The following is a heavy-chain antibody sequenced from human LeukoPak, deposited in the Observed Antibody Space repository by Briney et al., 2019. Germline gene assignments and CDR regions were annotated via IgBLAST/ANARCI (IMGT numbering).Heavy chain of an antibody. CDR2: ISYDGSNK. V-gene: IGHV3-30*18. Sequence: GRSLRLSCAASGFTFSSYGMHWVRQAPGKGLEWVAVISYDGSNKYYADSVKGRFTISRDNSKNTLYLRMNSLRAEDTAVYYCAKMGPPHYQPQVDYFDYWGQGTLVTVSS. CDR1: GFTFSSYG. CDR3: AKMGPPHYQPQVDYFDY. J-gene: IGHJ4*02. D-gene: IGHD2-2*01.